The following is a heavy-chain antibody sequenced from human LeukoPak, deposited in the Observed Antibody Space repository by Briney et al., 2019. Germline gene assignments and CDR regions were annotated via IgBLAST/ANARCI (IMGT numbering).Heavy chain of an antibody. Sequence: PGGSLRLSCAASGFTFSSYGMHWVRQAPGKGLEWVAVIWYDGGNKYYADSVKGRFTISRDNSKNTLYLQMNSLRAEDTAVYYCAREKYYYDSSGPWFDYWGQGTLVTVSS. CDR1: GFTFSSYG. D-gene: IGHD3-22*01. CDR2: IWYDGGNK. J-gene: IGHJ4*02. CDR3: AREKYYYDSSGPWFDY. V-gene: IGHV3-33*01.